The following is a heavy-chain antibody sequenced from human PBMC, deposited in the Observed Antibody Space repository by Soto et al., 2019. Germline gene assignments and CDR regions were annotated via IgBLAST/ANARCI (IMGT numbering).Heavy chain of an antibody. Sequence: QVQLVQSGAEVKKPGSSVKVSCKASGGTFSSYAISWVRQAPGQGLEWMGGIIPIFGTANYAQKFQGRVTTPADESTSTAYMELSSLRSEDTAVYYCARGGGRGPRGGSHVLYWGQGTLVTVSS. CDR1: GGTFSSYA. V-gene: IGHV1-69*01. CDR2: IIPIFGTA. J-gene: IGHJ4*02. CDR3: ARGGGRGPRGGSHVLY. D-gene: IGHD3-16*01.